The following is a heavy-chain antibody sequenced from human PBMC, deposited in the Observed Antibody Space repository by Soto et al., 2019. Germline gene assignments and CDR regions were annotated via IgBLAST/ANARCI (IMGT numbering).Heavy chain of an antibody. V-gene: IGHV1-18*01. CDR1: GYTFTSYG. D-gene: IGHD5-18*01. CDR2: ISAYNGNT. Sequence: GASVKVSCKASGYTFTSYGISWVRQAPGQGLEWMGWISAYNGNTNYAQKLQGRVTMTTDTSTSTAYMELRSLRSDDTAVYYCARDHRRYSYAQADDAFDIWGQGTMVTVSS. CDR3: ARDHRRYSYAQADDAFDI. J-gene: IGHJ3*02.